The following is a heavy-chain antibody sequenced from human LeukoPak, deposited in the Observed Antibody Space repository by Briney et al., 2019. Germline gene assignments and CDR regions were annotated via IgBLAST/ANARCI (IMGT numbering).Heavy chain of an antibody. V-gene: IGHV4-30-4*01. Sequence: SETLSLTCTVSGGSISSGAYYWSWIRQPPGKDLEWIGYIYYSGSTYYNPSLKSRVTISVDTSKNQFSLKLSSVTAADTAVYYCASGRGPDAFDIWGQGTMVTVSS. D-gene: IGHD1-26*01. J-gene: IGHJ3*02. CDR1: GGSISSGAYY. CDR2: IYYSGST. CDR3: ASGRGPDAFDI.